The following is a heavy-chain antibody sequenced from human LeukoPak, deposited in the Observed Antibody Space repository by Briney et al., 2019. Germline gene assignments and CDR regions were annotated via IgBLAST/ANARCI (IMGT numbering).Heavy chain of an antibody. CDR1: GGSISSSSYY. CDR3: ARERYYDSSGYYFASYYYYYMDV. CDR2: IYYSGST. J-gene: IGHJ6*03. D-gene: IGHD3-22*01. V-gene: IGHV4-39*07. Sequence: HSETLSLTCTVSGGSISSSSYYWGWIRQPPGKGLEWIGSIYYSGSTYYNPSLKSRVTISVDTSKNQFSLKLSSVTAADTAVYHCARERYYDSSGYYFASYYYYYMDVWGKGTTVTVSS.